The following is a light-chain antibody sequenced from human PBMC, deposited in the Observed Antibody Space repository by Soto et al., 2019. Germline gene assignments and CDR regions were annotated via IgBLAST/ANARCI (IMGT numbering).Light chain of an antibody. CDR1: QSVGSR. V-gene: IGKV3-15*01. Sequence: ETVMTQSPATLSVSPGERATLSCRASQSVGSRLAWYQQRPGQAPRLLIYGASSRAPGIPARFSGSGSGTEFILTISSLQPEDSAIYYCQQFHXSPPERTFGQGTKVDIK. J-gene: IGKJ1*01. CDR3: QQFHXSPPERT. CDR2: GAS.